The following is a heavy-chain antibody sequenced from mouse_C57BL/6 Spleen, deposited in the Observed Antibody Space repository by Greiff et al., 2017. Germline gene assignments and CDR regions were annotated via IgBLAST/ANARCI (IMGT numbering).Heavy chain of an antibody. V-gene: IGHV1-69*01. J-gene: IGHJ4*01. CDR1: GYTFTSYW. CDR3: AREGVRLRRMDY. Sequence: QVQLQQPGAELVMPGASVKLSCKASGYTFTSYWMHWVKQRPGQGLEWIGEIDPSDSYTNYNQKFKGKSTLTVDKSSSTAYMQLSSLTSEDSAVXYCAREGVRLRRMDYWGQGTSVTVSS. D-gene: IGHD2-4*01. CDR2: IDPSDSYT.